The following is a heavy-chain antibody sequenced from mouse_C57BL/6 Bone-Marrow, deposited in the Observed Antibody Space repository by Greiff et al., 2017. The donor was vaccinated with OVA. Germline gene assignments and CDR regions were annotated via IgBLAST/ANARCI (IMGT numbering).Heavy chain of an antibody. J-gene: IGHJ4*01. CDR2: ISSGGDYI. CDR1: GFTFSSYA. V-gene: IGHV5-9-1*02. Sequence: EVQVVESGEGLVKPGGSLKLSCAASGFTFSSYAMSWVRQTPEKRLEWVAYISSGGDYIYYADTVKGRFTISRDNARNTLYLQMSSLKSEDTAMYYCTSPYYYGSVYYAMDYWGQGTSVTVSS. D-gene: IGHD1-1*01. CDR3: TSPYYYGSVYYAMDY.